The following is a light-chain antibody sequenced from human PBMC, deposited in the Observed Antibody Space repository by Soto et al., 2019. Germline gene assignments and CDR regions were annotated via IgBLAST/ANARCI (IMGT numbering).Light chain of an antibody. J-gene: IGLJ2*01. Sequence: QSALTQPASVSGAPGQSITISCTGTGSDVGGYNYVSWYQQHPGKAPKVMIYDVSNRPSGVSNRFSGSKSGNTASLTISGLQAEDEADYYCSSYNSARTPLVFGGGTKLTVL. CDR3: SSYNSARTPLV. CDR1: GSDVGGYNY. V-gene: IGLV2-14*01. CDR2: DVS.